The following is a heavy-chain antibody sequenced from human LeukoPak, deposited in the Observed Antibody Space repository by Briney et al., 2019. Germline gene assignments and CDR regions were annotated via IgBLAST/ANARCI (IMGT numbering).Heavy chain of an antibody. CDR2: IYSGGST. CDR3: VRGAHRAPVGLLWFGELLYAFDI. J-gene: IGHJ3*02. V-gene: IGHV3-66*01. CDR1: GFTVSSNY. Sequence: GGSLRLSCAASGFTVSSNYMSWVRQAPGKGLEWVSVIYSGGSTYYADSVKGRFTISRDNSKNTLYLQMNSLRAEDTAVYYCVRGAHRAPVGLLWFGELLYAFDIWGQGTMVTVSS. D-gene: IGHD3-10*01.